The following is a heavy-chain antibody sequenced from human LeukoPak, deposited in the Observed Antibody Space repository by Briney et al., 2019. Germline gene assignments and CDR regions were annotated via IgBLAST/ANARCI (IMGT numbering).Heavy chain of an antibody. CDR2: ISYDGSNK. J-gene: IGHJ4*02. D-gene: IGHD2-15*01. V-gene: IGHV3-30*04. CDR3: ARAGDIVVVVADSPFDY. Sequence: GRSLRLSCAASGFTFSSYAMHWVRQAPGEGLEWVAVISYDGSNKYYADSVKGRFTISRDNSKNTLYLQMNSLRAEDTAVYYCARAGDIVVVVADSPFDYWGQGTLVTVSS. CDR1: GFTFSSYA.